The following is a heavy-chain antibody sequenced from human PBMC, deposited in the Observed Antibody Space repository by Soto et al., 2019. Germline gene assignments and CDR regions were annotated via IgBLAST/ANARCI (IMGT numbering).Heavy chain of an antibody. CDR2: IIPIFGTA. V-gene: IGHV1-69*13. J-gene: IGHJ6*02. CDR3: ASKGLEWLLSTSTHYYYYYGMDV. Sequence: SVKVSCKASGGTFSSYAISWVRQAPGQGLEWMGGIIPIFGTANYAQKFQGRVTITADESTSTAYMELGSLRSEDTAVYYCASKGLEWLLSTSTHYYYYYGMDVWGQGTTVTVSS. D-gene: IGHD3-3*01. CDR1: GGTFSSYA.